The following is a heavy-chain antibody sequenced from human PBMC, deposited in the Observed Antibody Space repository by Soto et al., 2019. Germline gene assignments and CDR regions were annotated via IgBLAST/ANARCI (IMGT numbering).Heavy chain of an antibody. Sequence: QVQLVQSGAEVKKPGASVKVSCKASGYTFTSYDINWVRQATGQGLEWMGWMNPNSGNTGCAQKVQGRVTMTRHNAVSAAYVEFVSVREEFMAELSQCYNVLPHSATYNNYYHRPEVCDKG. D-gene: IGHD3-10*01. J-gene: IGHJ6*03. CDR1: GYTFTSYD. CDR2: MNPNSGNT. CDR3: CYNVLPHSATYNNYYHRPEV. V-gene: IGHV1-8*01.